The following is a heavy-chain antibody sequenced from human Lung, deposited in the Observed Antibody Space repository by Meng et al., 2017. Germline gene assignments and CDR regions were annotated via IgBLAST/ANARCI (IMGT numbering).Heavy chain of an antibody. V-gene: IGHV4-30-4*01. CDR1: GGSISSSNYY. J-gene: IGHJ2*01. CDR2: IYNSGST. Sequence: QVQCPESGPGLVKPSQTLSLTCTVSGGSISSSNYYWSWIRQPPGKGLEWSGHIYNSGSTYYNPSLKSRITISVDTSKNQFSLKLSSVTAADTAVYYCARGQKGYFDLWGRGTLVTVSS. CDR3: ARGQKGYFDL.